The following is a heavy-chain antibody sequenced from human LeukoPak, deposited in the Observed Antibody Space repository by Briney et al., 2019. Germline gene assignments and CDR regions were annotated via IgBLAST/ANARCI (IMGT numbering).Heavy chain of an antibody. J-gene: IGHJ4*02. D-gene: IGHD6-13*01. CDR3: ASGYSAVLAPFDY. CDR1: GGTFSSYA. Sequence: SVKVSCKASGGTFSSYAISWVRQAPGQGLEWMGRIIPIFGTANYTQKFQGRVTITTDESTSTAYMELSSLRSEDTAVYYCASGYSAVLAPFDYWGQGTLVTVSS. CDR2: IIPIFGTA. V-gene: IGHV1-69*05.